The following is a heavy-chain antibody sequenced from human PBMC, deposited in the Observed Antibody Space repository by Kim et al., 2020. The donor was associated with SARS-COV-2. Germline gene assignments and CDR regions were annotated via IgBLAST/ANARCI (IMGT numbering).Heavy chain of an antibody. CDR1: GGSISSSSYY. J-gene: IGHJ4*02. V-gene: IGHV4-39*01. CDR3: ARQPMTTVGAFDY. CDR2: IYYSGST. Sequence: SQTLSLTCTVSGGSISSSSYYWGWIRQPPGKGLEWIGSIYYSGSTYYNPSLKSRVTISVDTSKNQFSLKLSSVTAADTAVYYCARQPMTTVGAFDYWGQGTLVTVSS. D-gene: IGHD4-4*01.